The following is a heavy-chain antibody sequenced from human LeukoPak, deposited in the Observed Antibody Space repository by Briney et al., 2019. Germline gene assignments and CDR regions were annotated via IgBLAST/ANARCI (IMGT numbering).Heavy chain of an antibody. Sequence: PGGSLRLSCAASGFTFSSYAMSWVRQAPGKGLEWVSAISGSGGSTYYADSVKGRFTISRDNSKNTLYLQMNSLRAENTAVYYCAKERSGQQLPGWFDPWGQGTLVTVSS. V-gene: IGHV3-23*01. J-gene: IGHJ5*02. D-gene: IGHD6-13*01. CDR1: GFTFSSYA. CDR2: ISGSGGST. CDR3: AKERSGQQLPGWFDP.